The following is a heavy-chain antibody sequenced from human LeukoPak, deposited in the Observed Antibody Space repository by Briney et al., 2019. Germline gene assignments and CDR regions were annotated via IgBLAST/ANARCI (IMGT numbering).Heavy chain of an antibody. D-gene: IGHD1-26*01. CDR3: ARASGSYQEFDY. CDR1: GFTFDDYA. Sequence: PGGSLRLSCAASGFTFDDYAMHWVRHAPGKGLEWVSLISWDGGSTYYADSVKGRFTISRDNSKNSLYLQMNSLRAEDTAVYYCARASGSYQEFDYWGQGTLVTVSS. V-gene: IGHV3-43D*03. CDR2: ISWDGGST. J-gene: IGHJ4*02.